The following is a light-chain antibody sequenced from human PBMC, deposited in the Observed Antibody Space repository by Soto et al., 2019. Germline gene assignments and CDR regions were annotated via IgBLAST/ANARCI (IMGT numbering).Light chain of an antibody. CDR2: DAS. CDR3: QQYDSLPLT. Sequence: DIQMTQSPSTLSGSVEDRVTITCQASQDIFNYLNWYQQKPGKAPKLLVSDASNLQTGVPSRFSGRASGTDFTFTISSLQPEDVATYFCQQYDSLPLTFGGGTKVDIK. J-gene: IGKJ4*01. CDR1: QDIFNY. V-gene: IGKV1-33*01.